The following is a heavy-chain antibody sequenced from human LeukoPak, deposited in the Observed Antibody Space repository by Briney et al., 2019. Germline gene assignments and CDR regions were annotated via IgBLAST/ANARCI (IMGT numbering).Heavy chain of an antibody. CDR1: GYDFSNYW. J-gene: IGHJ4*02. CDR3: ARRCSSSSCPFEY. Sequence: GESLKISCKGSGYDFSNYWIGWVRQMPGKGLEWMGRIDPSDSYTNYSPSFQGHVTISADKSISTAYLQWSSLKASDTAMYYCARRCSSSSCPFEYWGQGTLVTVSS. V-gene: IGHV5-10-1*01. CDR2: IDPSDSYT. D-gene: IGHD2-2*01.